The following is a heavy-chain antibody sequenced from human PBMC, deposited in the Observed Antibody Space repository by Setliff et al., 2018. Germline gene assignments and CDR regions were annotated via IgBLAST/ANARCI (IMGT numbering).Heavy chain of an antibody. J-gene: IGHJ4*02. D-gene: IGHD1-1*01. CDR1: GITFKNAW. CDR3: ARDQARWLVAAGTFDY. V-gene: IGHV3-15*01. Sequence: PGGSLRLSCAASGITFKNAWMTWVRQAPGKGLEWVGRIKSATEDAATDLAAAVKGRFTMSRDDSRNTVYLQMSSLGAEDTAIYYCARDQARWLVAAGTFDYWGQGVLVTVSS. CDR2: IKSATEDAAT.